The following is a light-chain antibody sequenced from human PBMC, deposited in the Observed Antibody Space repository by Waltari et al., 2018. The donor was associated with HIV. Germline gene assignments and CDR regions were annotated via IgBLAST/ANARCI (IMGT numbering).Light chain of an antibody. Sequence: EIVLTQSPRLLSLSPGERTTLSCRARQSVGGNSLAWFRRKVGQPPRLLIYSASNRAAGVPDRFTGSGSVRDFSLIISRLEPEDFAVYYCQQYDESPVTFGQGTRVEF. CDR1: QSVGGNS. J-gene: IGKJ1*01. CDR2: SAS. CDR3: QQYDESPVT. V-gene: IGKV3-20*01.